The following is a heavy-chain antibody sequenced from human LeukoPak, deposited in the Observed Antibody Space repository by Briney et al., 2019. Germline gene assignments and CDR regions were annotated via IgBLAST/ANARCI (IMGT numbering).Heavy chain of an antibody. CDR2: IDDSGNT. Sequence: PSETLSLTCTVSGGSISRYYWSWIRRPPGKGLEWLGYIDDSGNTNYNPSLKSQVTISVDKSKNQFSLKLSFVTAADTAMYYCARSDYHNSGSHTVFDAFDILGQGTRVTVSS. CDR3: ARSDYHNSGSHTVFDAFDI. D-gene: IGHD3-10*01. CDR1: GGSISRYY. V-gene: IGHV4-59*01. J-gene: IGHJ3*02.